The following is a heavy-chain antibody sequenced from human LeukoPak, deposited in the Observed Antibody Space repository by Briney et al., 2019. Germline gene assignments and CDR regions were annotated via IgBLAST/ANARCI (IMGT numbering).Heavy chain of an antibody. V-gene: IGHV3-7*01. CDR3: VNLGYSD. CDR2: IKNDGSDK. CDR1: GFSFSAAW. D-gene: IGHD5-12*01. Sequence: GGSLRLSCEASGFSFSAAWMTWVRQAPGKGLEWVATIKNDGSDKYYVDSVKGRFTLSRDNAKNLVYLQMNSLRVEDTAVYYCVNLGYSDGGRGTLVTVSS. J-gene: IGHJ4*02.